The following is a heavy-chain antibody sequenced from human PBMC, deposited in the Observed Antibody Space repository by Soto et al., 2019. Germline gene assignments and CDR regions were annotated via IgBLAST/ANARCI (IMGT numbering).Heavy chain of an antibody. CDR3: ARDAGKWELPRPGWFDP. Sequence: PSETMSLTCTVSGGSISSSSYYWGWIRQPPGKGLEWIGSIYYSGSTYYNPSLKSRVTISVDNAKNSLYLQMNSLRAEDTAVYYCARDAGKWELPRPGWFDPWGQGTLVTVSS. D-gene: IGHD1-26*01. CDR1: GGSISSSSYY. V-gene: IGHV4-39*02. CDR2: IYYSGST. J-gene: IGHJ5*02.